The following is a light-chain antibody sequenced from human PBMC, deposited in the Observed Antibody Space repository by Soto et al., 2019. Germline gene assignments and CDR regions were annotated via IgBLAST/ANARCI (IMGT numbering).Light chain of an antibody. J-gene: IGLJ3*02. CDR3: LLPYSDAWV. CDR2: DTS. CDR1: TGTVTSGHY. Sequence: QAVVTQETSMSVSPGGTVTLTCGSSTGTVTSGHYPHWFQQKPGQAPRTLIYDTSNKQSWTPARFSGSLLGGKAALTLSGAQPEDEADYYCLLPYSDAWVFGGGTQLTVL. V-gene: IGLV7-46*01.